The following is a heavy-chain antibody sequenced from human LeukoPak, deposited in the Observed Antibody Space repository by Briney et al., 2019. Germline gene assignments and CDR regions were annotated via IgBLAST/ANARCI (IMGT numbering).Heavy chain of an antibody. CDR2: ISGSGGNT. D-gene: IGHD1-7*01. Sequence: GGSLSLSCAASGFTFSGYALSWVRQAPGKGLEWVSGISGSGGNTYYADSVKGRFTISRDSSKNTLYLQMDSLRAEDTAVYYCAKDITGTTRFDYWGQGTLVTVSS. CDR1: GFTFSGYA. CDR3: AKDITGTTRFDY. J-gene: IGHJ4*02. V-gene: IGHV3-23*01.